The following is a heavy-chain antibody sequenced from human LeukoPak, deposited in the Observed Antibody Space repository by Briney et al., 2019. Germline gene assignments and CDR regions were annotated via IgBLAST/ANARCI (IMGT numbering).Heavy chain of an antibody. CDR3: AKGRQLGYYIDV. J-gene: IGHJ6*03. V-gene: IGHV3-33*06. CDR1: GFTFSSYG. Sequence: PGRSLRLSCAASGFTFSSYGMHWLPQAPGKGLERVAGIWYDGSMKYYADSVKRRLTISRDNSKNTLYLKMNSLRAEDTAVYYCAKGRQLGYYIDVWGKGTTVTVSS. D-gene: IGHD6-6*01. CDR2: IWYDGSMK.